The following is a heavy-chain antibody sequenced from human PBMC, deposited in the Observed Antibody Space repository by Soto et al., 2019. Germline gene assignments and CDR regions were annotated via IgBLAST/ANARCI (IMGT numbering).Heavy chain of an antibody. V-gene: IGHV4-4*07. CDR3: ARDDLSLDWSKRDGYGY. CDR2: IYTSGST. D-gene: IGHD3-3*01. J-gene: IGHJ4*02. CDR1: GGSINSYY. Sequence: QVQLQESGPGLVKPSETLSLTCTVSGGSINSYYWSWIRQPAGKGLEWIGRIYTSGSTNYNPSLKSRVTMSVDTSKNQFSLKLSSVTAADTAVYYCARDDLSLDWSKRDGYGYWGQGTLVTVSS.